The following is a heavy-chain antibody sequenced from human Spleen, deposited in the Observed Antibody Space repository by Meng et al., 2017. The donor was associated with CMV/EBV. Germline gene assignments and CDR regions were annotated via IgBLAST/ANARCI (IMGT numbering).Heavy chain of an antibody. CDR1: GFTLSRYS. Sequence: GESLKISCVVSGFTLSRYSMNWVRQAPGKALEWVSSISSSSSYIYYRDSVKGRFTNSRSNAKNSLFLQMNSLRVEDTAVYYCAREAIAAAGPTNHYFDYWGQGTLVTVSS. J-gene: IGHJ4*02. CDR2: ISSSSSYI. V-gene: IGHV3-21*01. D-gene: IGHD6-13*01. CDR3: AREAIAAAGPTNHYFDY.